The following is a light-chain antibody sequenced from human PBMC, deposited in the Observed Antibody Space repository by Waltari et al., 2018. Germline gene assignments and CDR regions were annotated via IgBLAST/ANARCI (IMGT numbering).Light chain of an antibody. CDR3: CSYAGSRIVV. J-gene: IGLJ2*01. CDR2: EVT. Sequence: QSALTQPASVSGSPGQSITISCTGTSSDVGNYNLVSWYQHHPGKVPKLMIDEVTKRPSGISNRFSGSKSGNTASLTISGLQAEDEGDYYCCSYAGSRIVVFGGGTKMTVL. CDR1: SSDVGNYNL. V-gene: IGLV2-23*02.